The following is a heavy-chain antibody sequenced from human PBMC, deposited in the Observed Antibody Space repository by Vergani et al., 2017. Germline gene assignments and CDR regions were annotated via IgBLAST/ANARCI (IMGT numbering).Heavy chain of an antibody. CDR3: ASHLVRNNWFDP. CDR2: INPSGCST. CDR1: GYTFTSYY. V-gene: IGHV1-46*03. D-gene: IGHD6-6*01. J-gene: IGHJ5*02. Sequence: QVQLVQSGAEVKKPGASVKVSCKASGYTFTSYYMHWVRQAPGQGLEWMGIINPSGCSTRYEQKFQGRVSMTRNTSTCTVYMELSSLRSEDTAVYYCASHLVRNNWFDPWGQGTLVTVSS.